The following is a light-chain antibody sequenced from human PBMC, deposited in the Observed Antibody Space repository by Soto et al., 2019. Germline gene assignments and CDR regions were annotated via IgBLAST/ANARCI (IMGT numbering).Light chain of an antibody. CDR1: SGYSNYK. Sequence: QSVLTQPPSASASLGASVTLTCTLSSGYSNYKVDWYQQRPGKGPRFVMRVGTGGIVGSKGDGIPDRFSVLGSGLNRDLTIKNIQEEDESDYYCGADHGSGSNVVFGGGTKLTVL. CDR2: VGTGGIVG. J-gene: IGLJ2*01. V-gene: IGLV9-49*01. CDR3: GADHGSGSNVV.